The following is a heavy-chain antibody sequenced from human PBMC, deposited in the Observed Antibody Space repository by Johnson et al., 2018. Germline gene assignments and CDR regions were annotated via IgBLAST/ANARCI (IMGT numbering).Heavy chain of an antibody. CDR2: ISYDESNK. CDR1: GFTFSSYA. CDR3: AGGLQYGSGRYFSYMDV. J-gene: IGHJ6*03. Sequence: QVQLVESGGGVVQSGRSLRLSCAASGFTFSSYAMHWVRQAPGKGLEWVAVISYDESNKYYADSVKGRFTISRDISKNTLYLQMNSLRVEDTAMYYCAGGLQYGSGRYFSYMDVWGNGTTVTVSS. V-gene: IGHV3-30-3*01. D-gene: IGHD3-10*01.